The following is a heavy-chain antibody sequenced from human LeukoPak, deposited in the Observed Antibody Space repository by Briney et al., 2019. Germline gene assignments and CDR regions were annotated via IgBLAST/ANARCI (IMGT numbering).Heavy chain of an antibody. CDR2: INWDATNS. V-gene: IGHV3-43D*03. Sequence: PGGSLRLSCAASGFTFDEHAMHWVRQAPGKGLEWVCLINWDATNSYYADSVRGRFTISRDNGKNSLSLQMNSLRAEDTAFYYCAKDYDVLTGAIDFWGHGTLVTVSS. D-gene: IGHD3-9*01. J-gene: IGHJ4*01. CDR1: GFTFDEHA. CDR3: AKDYDVLTGAIDF.